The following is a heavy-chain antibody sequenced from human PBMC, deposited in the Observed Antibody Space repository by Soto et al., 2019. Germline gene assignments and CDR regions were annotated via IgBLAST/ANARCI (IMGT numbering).Heavy chain of an antibody. D-gene: IGHD5-18*01. J-gene: IGHJ4*02. V-gene: IGHV3-30-3*01. CDR2: ISYDGSNK. CDR1: GFTFSSYA. Sequence: QVQLVESGGGVVQPGRSLRLSCAASGFTFSSYAMHWVRQAPGKGLEWVAVISYDGSNKYYADSVKGRFTISRDNSKNTLYLQMNSLRAEDTAVYYCARSPPHSYGYKYYFDYWGQGTLVTVSS. CDR3: ARSPPHSYGYKYYFDY.